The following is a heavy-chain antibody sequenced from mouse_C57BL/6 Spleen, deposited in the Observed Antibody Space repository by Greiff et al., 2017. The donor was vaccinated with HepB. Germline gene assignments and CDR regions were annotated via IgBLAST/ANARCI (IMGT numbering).Heavy chain of an antibody. CDR3: ARYGYLGFDYAMDY. CDR1: GYTFTSYW. J-gene: IGHJ4*01. V-gene: IGHV1-69*01. Sequence: QVQLQQPGAELVMPGASVKLSCKASGYTFTSYWMHWVKQRPGQGLEWIGEIDPSDSYTNYNQKFKGKSTLTVDKSSSTAYMQLSSLTSEDSAVYYCARYGYLGFDYAMDYWGQGTSVTVSS. D-gene: IGHD2-2*01. CDR2: IDPSDSYT.